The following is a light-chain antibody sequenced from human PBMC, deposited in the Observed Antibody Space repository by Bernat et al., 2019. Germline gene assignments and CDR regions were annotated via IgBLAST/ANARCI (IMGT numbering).Light chain of an antibody. CDR1: SSDVGDYEY. CDR3: SSYAGNNIYV. J-gene: IGLJ1*01. V-gene: IGLV2-8*01. Sequence: QSALTQPPSASGSPGQSVTISCTGTSSDVGDYEYVSWYQQHPGKAPKLMIHEVSKRPSGVPDRFSGSKSGNTASLTVSGLQAEDEADYYCSSYAGNNIYVFGTGTKVTVL. CDR2: EVS.